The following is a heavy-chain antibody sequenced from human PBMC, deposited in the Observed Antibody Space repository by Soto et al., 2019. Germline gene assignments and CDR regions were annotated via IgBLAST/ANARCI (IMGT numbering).Heavy chain of an antibody. Sequence: QVQLVQSGAEVKKPGASVKVSCKTSGYSFTKYHVHWVRQAPGQGLEWMGWINPGSGDTNQAQKFQGRVTMTRDTSTTTAYMELNSLTSDDTAVYYCARVAGHKNARSDTWGQGALVTVSS. V-gene: IGHV1-2*02. CDR1: GYSFTKYH. CDR2: INPGSGDT. CDR3: ARVAGHKNARSDT. D-gene: IGHD1-1*01. J-gene: IGHJ4*02.